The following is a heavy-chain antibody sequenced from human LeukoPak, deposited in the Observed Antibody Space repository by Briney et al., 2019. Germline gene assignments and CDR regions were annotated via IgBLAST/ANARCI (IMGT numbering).Heavy chain of an antibody. Sequence: TGGSLRLSCAASGFTINNYGMTWVRQAPGKGLEWVSYISSSGSTIYYADSVKGRFTISRDNAKNSLYLQMNSLRAEDTAVYYCAHTAMVEAFDIWGQGTMVTVSS. CDR2: ISSSGSTI. J-gene: IGHJ3*02. CDR1: GFTINNYG. D-gene: IGHD5-18*01. V-gene: IGHV3-48*04. CDR3: AHTAMVEAFDI.